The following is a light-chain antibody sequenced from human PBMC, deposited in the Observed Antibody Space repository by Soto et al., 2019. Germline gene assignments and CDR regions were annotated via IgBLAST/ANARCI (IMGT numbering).Light chain of an antibody. V-gene: IGKV3-20*01. Sequence: EIVFAPSPSTLSLSPGEKATLSCRASQSVSSSSLAWYQQKRGQAPRLLIHGASNRATGIPDRFSGSGSGTDFTLTISRLEPEDFAVYYCQQYGGSPRTFGQGTKVDIK. J-gene: IGKJ1*01. CDR2: GAS. CDR1: QSVSSSS. CDR3: QQYGGSPRT.